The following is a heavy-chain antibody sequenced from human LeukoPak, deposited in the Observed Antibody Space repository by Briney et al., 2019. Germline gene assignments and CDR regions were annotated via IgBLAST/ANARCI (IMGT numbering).Heavy chain of an antibody. CDR3: AKDPGYCSSTSCYVRLNYYYYGMDV. CDR1: GFTFSSYW. CDR2: INSDGSST. Sequence: GGSLRLSCAASGFTFSSYWMHWVRQAPGKGLVWVSRINSDGSSTSYADSVKGRFTISRDNAKNTLYLQMNSLRAEDTAVYYCAKDPGYCSSTSCYVRLNYYYYGMDVWGQGTTVTVSS. V-gene: IGHV3-74*01. D-gene: IGHD2-2*01. J-gene: IGHJ6*02.